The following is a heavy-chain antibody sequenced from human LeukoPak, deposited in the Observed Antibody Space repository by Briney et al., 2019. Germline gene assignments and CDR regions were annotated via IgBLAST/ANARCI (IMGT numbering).Heavy chain of an antibody. CDR3: ARGSYCSGGSCYDHAFDI. V-gene: IGHV3-13*01. J-gene: IGHJ3*02. Sequence: GGSLRLSCAASGFTFSSYDMHWVRHATGKGLEWVSAIGTAGDTYYPGSVKGRFTISSENAKNSLYLQMNSMRAGDTAVYYCARGSYCSGGSCYDHAFDIWGQGTMVTVSS. CDR1: GFTFSSYD. CDR2: IGTAGDT. D-gene: IGHD2-15*01.